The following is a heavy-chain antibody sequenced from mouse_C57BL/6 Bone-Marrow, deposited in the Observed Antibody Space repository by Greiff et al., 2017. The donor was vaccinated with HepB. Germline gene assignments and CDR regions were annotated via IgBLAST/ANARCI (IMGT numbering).Heavy chain of an antibody. CDR1: GYTFTSYW. D-gene: IGHD1-1*01. CDR2: IHPNSGST. CDR3: ASIPRNYYGSSFQLAWFAD. J-gene: IGHJ3*01. Sequence: QVQLQQPGAELVKPGASVKLSCKASGYTFTSYWMHWVKQRPGQGLEWIGMIHPNSGSTNYNEKFKSKATLTVDKSSSTAYMQLSSLTSEDSAVYYCASIPRNYYGSSFQLAWFADWGQGTLVTVSA. V-gene: IGHV1-64*01.